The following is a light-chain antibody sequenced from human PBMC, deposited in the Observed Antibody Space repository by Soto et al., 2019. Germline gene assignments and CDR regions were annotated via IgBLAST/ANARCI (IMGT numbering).Light chain of an antibody. V-gene: IGLV2-8*01. J-gene: IGLJ1*01. CDR1: SSDVGAYIF. Sequence: QSVLTQPPSASGSPGQSVTISCTGTSSDVGAYIFVSWYQQHPGKAPKLMIYDVSRRPSGVPDRFSGSKSGNTASLTVSGLQAEDEADYYCVSFAGGTYVFGTGTKVTVL. CDR2: DVS. CDR3: VSFAGGTYV.